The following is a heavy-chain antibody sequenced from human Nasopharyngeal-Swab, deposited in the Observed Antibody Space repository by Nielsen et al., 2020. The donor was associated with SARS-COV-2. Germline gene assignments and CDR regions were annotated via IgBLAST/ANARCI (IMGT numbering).Heavy chain of an antibody. Sequence: GGSLRLSCAASGFTFSSYSMNWVRQAPGKGLEWVSYISSSSSTIYYADSVKGRFTISRDNAKNSLYLQMNSLRDEDTAVYYCARAMDIGWLVHMGYYFDYWGQGTLVTVSS. CDR1: GFTFSSYS. CDR3: ARAMDIGWLVHMGYYFDY. J-gene: IGHJ4*02. V-gene: IGHV3-48*02. D-gene: IGHD6-19*01. CDR2: ISSSSSTI.